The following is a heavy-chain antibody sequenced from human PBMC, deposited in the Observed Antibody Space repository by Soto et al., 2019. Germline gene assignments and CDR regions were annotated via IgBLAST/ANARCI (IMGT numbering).Heavy chain of an antibody. CDR2: IIPIFGTA. J-gene: IGHJ4*02. CDR3: ARGRPSSVPFDY. Sequence: ASVKVSCKASGGTFSSYAISWVRQAPGQGLEWMGGIIPIFGTANYAQKFQGRVTITADESTSTAYMELSSLRSEDTAVYYCARGRPSSVPFDYWGQGTLVTVSS. V-gene: IGHV1-69*13. D-gene: IGHD6-6*01. CDR1: GGTFSSYA.